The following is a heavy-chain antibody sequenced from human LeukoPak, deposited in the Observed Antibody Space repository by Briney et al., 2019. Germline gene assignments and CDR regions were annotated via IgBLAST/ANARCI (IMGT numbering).Heavy chain of an antibody. Sequence: SETLSLTCAVYGGSFSGYYWSWIRQPPGKGLEWIGEINHSGSTNYNPSLKSRVTISVDTSKNQFSLKLSSVTAADTAVYYCARSPNYDILTGYYPFDYWGQGTLVTVSS. J-gene: IGHJ4*02. CDR1: GGSFSGYY. V-gene: IGHV4-34*01. D-gene: IGHD3-9*01. CDR3: ARSPNYDILTGYYPFDY. CDR2: INHSGST.